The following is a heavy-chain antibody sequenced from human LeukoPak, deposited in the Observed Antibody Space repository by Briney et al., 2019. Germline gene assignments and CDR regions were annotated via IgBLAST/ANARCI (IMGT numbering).Heavy chain of an antibody. D-gene: IGHD1/OR15-1a*01. Sequence: PGGSLRLSCAASGFTFSSYAMHWVRQAPGKGLEWVAVISYDGSNKYYADSVKGRFTISRDNSENTLYLQMNSLRAEDTAVYYCAENSALEYWGQGTLVTVSS. CDR3: AENSALEY. CDR2: ISYDGSNK. J-gene: IGHJ4*02. CDR1: GFTFSSYA. V-gene: IGHV3-30-3*01.